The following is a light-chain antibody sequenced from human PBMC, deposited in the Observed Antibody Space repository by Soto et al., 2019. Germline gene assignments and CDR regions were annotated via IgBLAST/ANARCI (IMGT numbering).Light chain of an antibody. CDR1: SGSIASAF. V-gene: IGLV6-57*04. CDR3: QSYDKTNVI. CDR2: DNN. Sequence: NFMLTQPHSVSESPGKTVTISCTRTSGSIASAFVQWHQQRPGSAPTTVIYDNNERPFGVPDRFSGSVDSSSNSASLSISGLKPEDEADYYCQSYDKTNVIFGGGTKLTVL. J-gene: IGLJ2*01.